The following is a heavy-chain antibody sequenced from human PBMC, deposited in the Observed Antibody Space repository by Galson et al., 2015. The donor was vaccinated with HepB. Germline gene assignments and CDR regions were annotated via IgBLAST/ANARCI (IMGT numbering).Heavy chain of an antibody. V-gene: IGHV5-51*01. Sequence: QSGAEVKKPGESLKISCKGSGYSFTSYWIGWVRQMPGKGLEWMGIIYPGDSDTRYSPSFQGQVTISADKSVSTAYLQWSSLKASDTAMYYCARHTSYYYGSGSYSYYYYYGMDVWGQGTTVTVSS. J-gene: IGHJ6*02. CDR1: GYSFTSYW. CDR2: IYPGDSDT. D-gene: IGHD3-10*01. CDR3: ARHTSYYYGSGSYSYYYYYGMDV.